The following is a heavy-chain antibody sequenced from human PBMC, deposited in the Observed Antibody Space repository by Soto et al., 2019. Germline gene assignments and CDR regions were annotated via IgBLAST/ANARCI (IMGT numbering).Heavy chain of an antibody. V-gene: IGHV1-3*01. CDR1: GYTFTSYA. CDR2: INAGNGNT. Sequence: ASVKVACKASGYTFTSYAMHWVRQAPGQRLEWMGWINAGNGNTKYSQKFQGRVTITRDTSASTAYMELSSLRSEDTAVYYCARGSGYYYWDDYWGQGTLVTVSS. J-gene: IGHJ4*02. D-gene: IGHD3-22*01. CDR3: ARGSGYYYWDDY.